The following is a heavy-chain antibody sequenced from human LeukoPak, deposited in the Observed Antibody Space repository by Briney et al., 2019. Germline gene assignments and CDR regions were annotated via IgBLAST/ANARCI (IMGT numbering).Heavy chain of an antibody. CDR1: GGSISSGGYS. Sequence: SETLSLTCTVSGGSISSGGYSWSWIRQPPGKGLEWIGYIYHSGSTYYNPSLKSRVTMSVDTSKNQFSLKLSSVTAADTAVYYCARDPDGMDVWGQGTTVTVSS. CDR2: IYHSGST. CDR3: ARDPDGMDV. V-gene: IGHV4-30-2*01. J-gene: IGHJ6*02.